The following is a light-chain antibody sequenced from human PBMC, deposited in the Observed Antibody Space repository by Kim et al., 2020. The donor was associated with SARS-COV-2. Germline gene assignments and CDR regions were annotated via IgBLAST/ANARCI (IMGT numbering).Light chain of an antibody. V-gene: IGLV2-11*01. CDR3: CSYAGSYGVV. CDR2: DVS. CDR1: ISDVGGYNY. Sequence: GHSVTISCTETISDVGGYNYVSWYQQHPGKAPKPWIYDVSKRPSGVPDRFSGSKSGNTASLTISGLQAEDEADYYCCSYAGSYGVVFGGGTQLTVL. J-gene: IGLJ2*01.